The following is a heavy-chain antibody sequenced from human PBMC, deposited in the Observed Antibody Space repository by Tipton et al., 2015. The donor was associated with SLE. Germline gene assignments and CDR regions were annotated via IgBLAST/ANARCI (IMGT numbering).Heavy chain of an antibody. CDR2: INHSGST. J-gene: IGHJ3*02. V-gene: IGHV4-34*01. CDR3: ASELISAYGAVAGHDGFDI. D-gene: IGHD6-19*01. CDR1: GGSFSGYY. Sequence: TLSLTCAVYGGSFSGYYWSWIRQPPGKGLEWIGEINHSGSTNYNPPLKSRVTISVDTSKNQFSLKLSSVTAADTAVYYCASELISAYGAVAGHDGFDIWGQGTMVTVSS.